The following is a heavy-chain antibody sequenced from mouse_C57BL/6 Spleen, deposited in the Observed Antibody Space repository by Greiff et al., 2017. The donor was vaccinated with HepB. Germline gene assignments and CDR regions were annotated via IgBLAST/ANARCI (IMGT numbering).Heavy chain of an antibody. J-gene: IGHJ3*01. CDR1: GYTFTSYW. CDR3: AREYYGSSSSWFAY. Sequence: QVQLQQPGAELVKPGASVKLSCKASGYTFTSYWMHWVKQRPGQGLEWIGMIHPNSGSTNYNEKFKSKATLTVDKSSSTAYMQLSSLTSEDSAVYYGAREYYGSSSSWFAYWGQGTLVTVSA. CDR2: IHPNSGST. D-gene: IGHD1-1*01. V-gene: IGHV1-64*01.